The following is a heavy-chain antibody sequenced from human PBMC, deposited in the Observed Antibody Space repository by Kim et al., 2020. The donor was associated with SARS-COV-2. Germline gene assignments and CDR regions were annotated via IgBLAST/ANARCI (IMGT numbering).Heavy chain of an antibody. V-gene: IGHV2-70*01. CDR3: ARISNYYDSSGYYLGSYYFDY. D-gene: IGHD3-22*01. CDR1: GFSLSTSGMC. J-gene: IGHJ4*02. CDR2: IDWDDDK. Sequence: SGPTLVKPTQTLTLTCTFSGFSLSTSGMCVSWIRQPPGKALEWLALIDWDDDKYYSTSLKTRLTISKDTSKNQVVLTMTNMDPVDTATYYCARISNYYDSSGYYLGSYYFDYWGQGTLVTVSS.